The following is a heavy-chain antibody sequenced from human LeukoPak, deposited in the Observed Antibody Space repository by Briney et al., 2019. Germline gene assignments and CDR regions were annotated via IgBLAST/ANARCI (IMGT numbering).Heavy chain of an antibody. CDR1: GYTFTGCY. V-gene: IGHV1-2*06. J-gene: IGHJ4*02. Sequence: ASVKVSCKASGYTFTGCYMHWVRQAPGQGLEWMGRINPNSGGTNYAQKFQGRVTMTRDTSISTAYMELSRLRSDDTAVYYCARDRFPRPYCGGDCYGLNYWGQGTLVTVSS. CDR2: INPNSGGT. D-gene: IGHD2-21*02. CDR3: ARDRFPRPYCGGDCYGLNY.